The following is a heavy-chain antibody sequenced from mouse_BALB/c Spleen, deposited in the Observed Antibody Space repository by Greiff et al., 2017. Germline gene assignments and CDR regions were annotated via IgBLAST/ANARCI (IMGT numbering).Heavy chain of an antibody. Sequence: VMLVESGPGLVAPSQSLSITCTVSGFSLTGYGVNWVRQPPGKGLEWLGMIWGDGSTDYNSALKSRPSISKDNSKSQVFLKMNSLQTDDTARYYCARARYDVGDYFDYWGQGTTLTVSS. V-gene: IGHV2-6-7*01. CDR1: GFSLTGYG. CDR3: ARARYDVGDYFDY. CDR2: IWGDGST. J-gene: IGHJ2*01. D-gene: IGHD2-14*01.